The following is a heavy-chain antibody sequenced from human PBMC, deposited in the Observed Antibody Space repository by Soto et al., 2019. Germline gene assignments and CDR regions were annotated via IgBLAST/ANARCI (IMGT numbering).Heavy chain of an antibody. V-gene: IGHV5-51*01. D-gene: IGHD2-8*01. CDR2: TYPGDSDT. Sequence: GESLKISCVASGYTFTSYWIGWVRQMPGKGLEWMGITYPGDSDTRYSPSFRGQVTISADKSISTAYLQWSSLKASDTAMYYCMRQLGVDADNWFHPWGQGTLVTVSS. CDR1: GYTFTSYW. J-gene: IGHJ5*02. CDR3: MRQLGVDADNWFHP.